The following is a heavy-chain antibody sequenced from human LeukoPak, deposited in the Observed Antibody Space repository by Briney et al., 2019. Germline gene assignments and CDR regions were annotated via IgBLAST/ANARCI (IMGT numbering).Heavy chain of an antibody. CDR3: ARDGGYSGYDDSSLDY. D-gene: IGHD5-12*01. CDR1: GYTFTDYF. CDR2: INPNSGGT. Sequence: ASVKVSCKASGYTFTDYFIHWVRQAPGQGLEWMGWINPNSGGTNFAQKFQGWVTMTRDTSSSTAYMELSRLRSDDTAVYYCARDGGYSGYDDSSLDYWGQGTLVTVSS. J-gene: IGHJ4*02. V-gene: IGHV1-2*04.